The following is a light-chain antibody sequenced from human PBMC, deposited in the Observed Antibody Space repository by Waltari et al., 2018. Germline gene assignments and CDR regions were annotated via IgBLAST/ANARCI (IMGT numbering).Light chain of an antibody. CDR3: QQYSGNPT. J-gene: IGKJ4*01. CDR2: DAS. CDR1: QDINNW. Sequence: DIQLTQSPSTLSASVGDRVTITCRASQDINNWLGWYPPKPGKAPKSLIYDASSLETGVPSKFSGSGSGTEFTLTISSLQPDDFATYYCQQYSGNPTFGGGTKVETK. V-gene: IGKV1-5*01.